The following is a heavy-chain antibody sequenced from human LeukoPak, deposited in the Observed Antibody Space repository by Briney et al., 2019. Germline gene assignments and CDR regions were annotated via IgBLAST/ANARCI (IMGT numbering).Heavy chain of an antibody. Sequence: GGSLRLSCAASGFTFSDYYMSWIRQAPGKGLEWASYISSSGSTIYYADSVKGRFTISRDNAKNSLYLQMNSLRAEDTAVYYCARGWAGGYCSSTSCSPFDYWGQGTLVTVSS. J-gene: IGHJ4*02. D-gene: IGHD2-2*01. CDR1: GFTFSDYY. CDR3: ARGWAGGYCSSTSCSPFDY. CDR2: ISSSGSTI. V-gene: IGHV3-11*01.